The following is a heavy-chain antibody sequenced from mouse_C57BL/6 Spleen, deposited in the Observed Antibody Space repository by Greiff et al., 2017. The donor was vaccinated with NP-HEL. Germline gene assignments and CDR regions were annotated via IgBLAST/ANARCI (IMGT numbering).Heavy chain of an antibody. CDR3: ARAHYGSSMFAY. D-gene: IGHD1-1*01. CDR1: GFTFSDYG. J-gene: IGHJ3*01. V-gene: IGHV5-17*01. Sequence: EVQLVESGGGLVKPGGSLKLSCAASGFTFSDYGMHWVRQAPEKGLEWVAYISSGSSTIYYADTVKGRFTISRDNAKNTLFLQMTSLRSEDTAMYYCARAHYGSSMFAYWGQGTRVTVSA. CDR2: ISSGSSTI.